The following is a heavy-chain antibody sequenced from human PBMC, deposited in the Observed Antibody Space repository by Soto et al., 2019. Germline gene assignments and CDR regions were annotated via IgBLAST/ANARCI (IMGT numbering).Heavy chain of an antibody. D-gene: IGHD3-22*01. V-gene: IGHV3-30*18. CDR1: GFTFSSYG. Sequence: PGRSLRLSCAASGFTFSSYGMHWVRQAPGKGLEWVAVISYDGSNKYYADSVKGRFTISRDNSKNTLYLQMNSLRAEDTAVYYCAKEVVITYFDYWGQGTLVTVSS. J-gene: IGHJ4*02. CDR3: AKEVVITYFDY. CDR2: ISYDGSNK.